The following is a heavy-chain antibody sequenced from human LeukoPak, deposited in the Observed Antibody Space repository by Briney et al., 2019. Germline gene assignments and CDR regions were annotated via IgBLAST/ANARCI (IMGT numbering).Heavy chain of an antibody. Sequence: GASVKVSCKVSGYTLTELSMHWVRQAPGKGLEWMGGFDPEDGETIYAQKFQGRVTMAEDTSTDTAYMELSSLRSEDTAVYYRARDILRCSSTSCYAVSFLYWGQGTLVTVSS. J-gene: IGHJ4*02. CDR2: FDPEDGET. D-gene: IGHD2-2*01. CDR1: GYTLTELS. CDR3: ARDILRCSSTSCYAVSFLY. V-gene: IGHV1-24*01.